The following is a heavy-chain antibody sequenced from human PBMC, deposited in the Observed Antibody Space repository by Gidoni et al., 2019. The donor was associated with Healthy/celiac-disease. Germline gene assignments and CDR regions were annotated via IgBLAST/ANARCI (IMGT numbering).Heavy chain of an antibody. CDR3: ARDSSRAVAGTGGVFDY. CDR2: ISYDGSNK. Sequence: QVQLVESGGGVVQPGRSLSLSCAAPGFTFSSYAMHWVRQAPGKGLEWVAVISYDGSNKYYADSVKGRFTISRDNSKNTLYLQMNSLRAEDTAVYYCARDSSRAVAGTGGVFDYWGQGTLVTVSS. CDR1: GFTFSSYA. V-gene: IGHV3-30-3*01. D-gene: IGHD6-19*01. J-gene: IGHJ4*02.